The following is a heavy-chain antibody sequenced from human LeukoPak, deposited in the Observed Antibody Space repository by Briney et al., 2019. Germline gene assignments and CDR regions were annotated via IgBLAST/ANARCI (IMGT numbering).Heavy chain of an antibody. CDR2: MNPNNVNT. CDR3: VRDAEGAGISVNFWFDP. D-gene: IGHD1-14*01. CDR1: GFTFTRYD. V-gene: IGHV1-8*01. J-gene: IGHJ5*02. Sequence: ASVKVSCKASGFTFTRYDINWMRQASGQGLEWMGWMNPNNVNTGYAQKFQGRVTMTRDTYTSTAYMELRGLRPEDTAVYYCVRDAEGAGISVNFWFDPWGQGTLVTVSS.